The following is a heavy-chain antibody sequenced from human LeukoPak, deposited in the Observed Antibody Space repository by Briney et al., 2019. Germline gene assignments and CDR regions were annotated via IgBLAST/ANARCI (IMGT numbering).Heavy chain of an antibody. CDR1: GFTLSSYW. Sequence: PGGSLRLSCAASGFTLSSYWMHWVRQAPGKGLVWVSRINGDGRITTYADSVKGRFAISRDNVKNSLYLQMNSLRGEDTAVYYCARVVGDSGSYLHWGQGTLVTVSS. D-gene: IGHD3-10*01. CDR3: ARVVGDSGSYLH. J-gene: IGHJ4*02. V-gene: IGHV3-74*01. CDR2: INGDGRIT.